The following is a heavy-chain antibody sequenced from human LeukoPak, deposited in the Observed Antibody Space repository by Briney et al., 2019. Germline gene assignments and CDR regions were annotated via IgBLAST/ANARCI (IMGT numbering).Heavy chain of an antibody. CDR1: GFTFSSYG. CDR3: ASPDGGYGGGPFDY. Sequence: GGSLRLSCAASGFTFSSYGMHWVRQAPGKGLEWVAFIRYDGSNKYYADSVKGRFTISRDNSKNTLYLQMNSLRVEDTAVYYCASPDGGYGGGPFDYWGQGPRVTVPS. V-gene: IGHV3-30*02. D-gene: IGHD5-12*01. J-gene: IGHJ4*02. CDR2: IRYDGSNK.